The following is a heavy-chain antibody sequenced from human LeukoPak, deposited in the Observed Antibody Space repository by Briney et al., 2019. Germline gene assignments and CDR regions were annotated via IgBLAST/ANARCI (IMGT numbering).Heavy chain of an antibody. CDR3: ARGGGLDV. D-gene: IGHD3-16*01. J-gene: IGHJ6*02. CDR2: INHNGNVN. Sequence: PGGSLRLSCAASGFTFSSYWMNWARQAPGKGLEWAASINHNGNVNHYVDSVKGRFTISRDNAKNSLYLQMSNLRAEDTAVYFCARGGGLDVWGQGATVTVSS. V-gene: IGHV3-7*03. CDR1: GFTFSSYW.